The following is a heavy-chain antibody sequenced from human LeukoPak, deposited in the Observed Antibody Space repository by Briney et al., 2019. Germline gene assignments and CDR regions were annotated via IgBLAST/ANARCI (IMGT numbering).Heavy chain of an antibody. CDR3: ARGDEGAGDAFDI. J-gene: IGHJ3*02. D-gene: IGHD1-26*01. CDR2: ISSSSGYI. Sequence: PGGSLRLACAASGFTFSSYSMNWVRQAPGKGLEWVSSISSSSGYIYYADSVKGRFAISRDNAKNSLYLQMNSLRAEDTAVYYCARGDEGAGDAFDIWGQGTIVTLCS. CDR1: GFTFSSYS. V-gene: IGHV3-21*01.